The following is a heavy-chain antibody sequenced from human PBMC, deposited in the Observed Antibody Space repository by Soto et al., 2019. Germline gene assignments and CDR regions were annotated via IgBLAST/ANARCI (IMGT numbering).Heavy chain of an antibody. Sequence: SETLSLTCTVSGGSLSSYYWSWIRQPPGKGLEWIGYIYYSGSTNYNPSLKSRVTISVDTSKNQFSLKLSSVTAADTAVYYCGRAGLLVGATPVNYWGQGTLVTV. J-gene: IGHJ4*02. V-gene: IGHV4-59*13. D-gene: IGHD1-26*01. CDR1: GGSLSSYY. CDR2: IYYSGST. CDR3: GRAGLLVGATPVNY.